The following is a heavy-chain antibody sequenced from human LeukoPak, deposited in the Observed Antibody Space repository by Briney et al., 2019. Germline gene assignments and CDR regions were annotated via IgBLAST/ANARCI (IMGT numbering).Heavy chain of an antibody. CDR2: INAGNGNT. Sequence: ASVKVSCKASGYTFTSYAMHWVRQAPGHRLEWMGWINAGNGNTKYSQKFQGRVTITRDTSASTAYMELSSLRSEDTAVYYCARVRGLLWFGELFQWGQGTLVTVSS. D-gene: IGHD3-10*01. CDR1: GYTFTSYA. V-gene: IGHV1-3*01. J-gene: IGHJ4*02. CDR3: ARVRGLLWFGELFQ.